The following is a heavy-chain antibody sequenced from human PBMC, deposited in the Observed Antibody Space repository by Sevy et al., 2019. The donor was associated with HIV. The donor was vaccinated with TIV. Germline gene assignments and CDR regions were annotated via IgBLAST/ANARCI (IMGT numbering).Heavy chain of an antibody. CDR1: GGTFSNYA. D-gene: IGHD3-22*01. CDR2: FIPMFDTA. Sequence: ASVKVSCKASGGTFSNYAISWVRQAPGQGLEWMGGFIPMFDTANSAQKFQGRVTLTADGSTSTAYMELSSLRSEDTAVYYCASSYYESSGYSPLYYYGMDVWGQVTTVTVSS. CDR3: ASSYYESSGYSPLYYYGMDV. J-gene: IGHJ6*02. V-gene: IGHV1-69*13.